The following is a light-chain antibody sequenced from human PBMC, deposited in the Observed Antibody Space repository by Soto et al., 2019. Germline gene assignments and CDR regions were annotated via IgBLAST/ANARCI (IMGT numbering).Light chain of an antibody. J-gene: IGLJ1*01. CDR1: SSDVGGYNY. V-gene: IGLV2-23*01. CDR2: DGS. Sequence: QSVLTQPASVSGSPGQSITISCTGTSSDVGGYNYVSWYQHHPGKAPKLMIFDGSKRPSGVSNRFSGSKSGNTASLTISGLQAEDEADYYCCSYAGSSTYVFGTGTKVTVL. CDR3: CSYAGSSTYV.